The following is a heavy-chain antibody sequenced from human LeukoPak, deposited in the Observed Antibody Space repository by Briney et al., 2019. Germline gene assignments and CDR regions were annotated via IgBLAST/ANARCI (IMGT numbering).Heavy chain of an antibody. V-gene: IGHV5-51*01. CDR3: ARASMVRGVINPGDY. J-gene: IGHJ4*02. D-gene: IGHD3-10*01. CDR2: IYPGDSDT. Sequence: GESLKISCQGSGYSFTSYWIGWVRQMPGKGLEWMGIIYPGDSDTRYSPSFQGQVTISADKSISTAYLQWSSLKASDTAMYYCARASMVRGVINPGDYWGQGTLVTVSS. CDR1: GYSFTSYW.